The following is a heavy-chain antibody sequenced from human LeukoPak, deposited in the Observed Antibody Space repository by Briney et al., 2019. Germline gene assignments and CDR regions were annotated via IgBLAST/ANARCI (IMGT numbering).Heavy chain of an antibody. Sequence: ASVKVSCKASGYTFTFYYIHWLRQAPGQGLEWMGWINPNSEGTTYAQKFQGGVTMTRDTSISTAYMELSSLTSDDTAVYYCARGVATPGAKFFDYWGQGTLVTVSS. CDR1: GYTFTFYY. D-gene: IGHD6-13*01. J-gene: IGHJ4*02. CDR2: INPNSEGT. CDR3: ARGVATPGAKFFDY. V-gene: IGHV1-2*02.